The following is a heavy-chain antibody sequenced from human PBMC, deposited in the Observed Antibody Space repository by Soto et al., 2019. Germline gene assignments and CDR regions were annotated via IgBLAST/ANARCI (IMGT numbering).Heavy chain of an antibody. CDR3: ARDLAKGGVSAGFDY. CDR1: GYTFTVYY. Sequence: QVQLVQSGAEVKKPGASVNVSCKASGYTFTVYYMHWVRQAPRQGLEWMGWINPKSGGTLYPQKFQGRVTMTRDTSISTAYMALTRLRSDDTAVYYCARDLAKGGVSAGFDYWGQGTLVTVSS. CDR2: INPKSGGT. V-gene: IGHV1-2*02. J-gene: IGHJ4*02. D-gene: IGHD2-8*01.